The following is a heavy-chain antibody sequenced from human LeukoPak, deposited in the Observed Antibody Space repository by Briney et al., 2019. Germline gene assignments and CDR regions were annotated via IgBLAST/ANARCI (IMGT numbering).Heavy chain of an antibody. CDR2: ISSSSSYI. V-gene: IGHV3-21*01. J-gene: IGHJ4*02. D-gene: IGHD6-13*01. CDR1: GFTFSSYS. CDR3: ASPYSSRWYELCY. Sequence: GGSLRLFCAASGFTFSSYSMNWVRQAPGKGLEWVSSISSSSSYIYYADSVKGRFTISRDNAKNSLYLQMNSLRAEDTAVYYCASPYSSRWYELCYWGQGTLVTVSS.